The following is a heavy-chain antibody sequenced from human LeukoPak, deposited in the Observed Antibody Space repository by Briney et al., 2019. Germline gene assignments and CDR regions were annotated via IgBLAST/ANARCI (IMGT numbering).Heavy chain of an antibody. V-gene: IGHV3-21*01. J-gene: IGHJ4*02. CDR2: ISSSSSYI. Sequence: GGSLRLSCVASGFTFSSYSMNWVRQAPGKGLEWVSSISSSSSYIYYADSVKGRFTISRDNAKNSLYLQMNSLRAEDTAVYYCARAAVAGYFDYWGQGTLVTVSS. CDR3: ARAAVAGYFDY. CDR1: GFTFSSYS. D-gene: IGHD6-19*01.